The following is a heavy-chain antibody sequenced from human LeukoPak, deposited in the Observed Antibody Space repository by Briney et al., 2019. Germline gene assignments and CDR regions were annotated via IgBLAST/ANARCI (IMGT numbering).Heavy chain of an antibody. CDR3: ARGYILTGYKYYYMDV. CDR1: GGTFSSYA. CDR2: IIPIFGTA. D-gene: IGHD3-9*01. J-gene: IGHJ6*03. V-gene: IGHV1-69*06. Sequence: SVKVSCKASGGTFSSYAICWVRQAPGQGLEWMGGIIPIFGTANYAQKFQGRVTITADKSTSTAYMELSSLRSEDTAVYYCARGYILTGYKYYYMDVWGKGTTVTVSS.